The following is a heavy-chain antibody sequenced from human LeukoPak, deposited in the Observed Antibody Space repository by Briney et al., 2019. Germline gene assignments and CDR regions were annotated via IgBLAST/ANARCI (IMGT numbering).Heavy chain of an antibody. CDR1: GFTFDDYA. V-gene: IGHV3-43D*03. D-gene: IGHD6-13*01. CDR3: AKGIAAAGPTWFDP. CDR2: ISWDGGST. J-gene: IGHJ5*02. Sequence: PGGSLRLSCAASGFTFDDYAMHWVRQAPGKGLEWVSLISWDGGSTYYADSVKGRFTISRDNSKNSLYLQMNSLRAEDTALYYCAKGIAAAGPTWFDPWGQGTLVTVSS.